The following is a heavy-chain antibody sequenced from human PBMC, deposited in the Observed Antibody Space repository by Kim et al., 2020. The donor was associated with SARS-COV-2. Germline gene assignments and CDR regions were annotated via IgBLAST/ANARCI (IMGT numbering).Heavy chain of an antibody. CDR3: ARGRYFDWWFHQSPHYFD. V-gene: IGHV4-34*01. D-gene: IGHD3-9*01. Sequence: SETLSLTCAVYGDPVNGYYWSWIRQPPGKGLEWIGEINYDRSTNYKPALKSRVTMSLDSSKSQFSLRLTSLTAADTAVYYCARGRYFDWWFHQSPHYFD. CDR2: INYDRST. J-gene: IGHJ4*01. CDR1: GDPVNGYY.